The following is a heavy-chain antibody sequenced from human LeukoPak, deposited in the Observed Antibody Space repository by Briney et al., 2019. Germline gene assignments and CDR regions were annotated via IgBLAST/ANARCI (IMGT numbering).Heavy chain of an antibody. V-gene: IGHV1-8*03. CDR3: ARGKYSSSHYYFDY. CDR2: MNPNSGNT. CDR1: GYTFTSYD. Sequence: ASVKVSCKASGYTFTSYDINWVRQATGQGLGWMGWMNPNSGNTGYAQKFQGRVTITRNTSISTAYMELSSLRSEDTAVYYCARGKYSSSHYYFDYWGQGTLVTVSS. D-gene: IGHD6-13*01. J-gene: IGHJ4*02.